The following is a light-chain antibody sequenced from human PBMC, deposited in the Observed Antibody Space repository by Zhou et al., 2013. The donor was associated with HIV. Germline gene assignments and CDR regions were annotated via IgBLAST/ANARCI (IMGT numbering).Light chain of an antibody. Sequence: DIQMTQSPSSVSASIGDRVTISCRASRGITTSLAWFQLKPGKSPSLLIYGATNLQRGVPSRFSGGGSGANFTLTISCLQSEDFATYYCQQYYNYPRTFGQGTKVEIK. J-gene: IGKJ1*01. CDR1: RGITTS. CDR3: QQYYNYPRT. CDR2: GAT. V-gene: IGKV1-12*01.